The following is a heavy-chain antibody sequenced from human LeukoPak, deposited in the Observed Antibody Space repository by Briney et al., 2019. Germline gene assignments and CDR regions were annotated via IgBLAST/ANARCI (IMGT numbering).Heavy chain of an antibody. Sequence: GGSLRLSCVASGFTFSGYWISWVRQAPGKGLEWVANIKQDGSEKYYVDSVKGRFTISRDHAKNSLFLQMNSLRAEDTAVYYCARDQGYGPYFDYWGQGTLVTVSS. D-gene: IGHD5-12*01. J-gene: IGHJ4*02. CDR3: ARDQGYGPYFDY. CDR2: IKQDGSEK. V-gene: IGHV3-7*01. CDR1: GFTFSGYW.